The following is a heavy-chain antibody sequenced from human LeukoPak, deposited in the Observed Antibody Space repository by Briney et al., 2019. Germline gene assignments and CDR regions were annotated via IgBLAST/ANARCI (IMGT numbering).Heavy chain of an antibody. CDR2: ISWNSDSK. D-gene: IGHD6-13*01. Sequence: GGSLRLSCAASGFTFDDYAMHWVRQVPGKGLEWVSSISWNSDSKDYGDSVKGRFTISRDNSKNTLYLQMNSLRAEDTAVYYCAKDLGAAAGDDCWGQGALVTVSS. CDR3: AKDLGAAAGDDC. V-gene: IGHV3-9*01. J-gene: IGHJ4*02. CDR1: GFTFDDYA.